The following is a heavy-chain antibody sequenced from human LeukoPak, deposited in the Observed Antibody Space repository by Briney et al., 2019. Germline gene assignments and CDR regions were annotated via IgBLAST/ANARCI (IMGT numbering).Heavy chain of an antibody. CDR1: GFTFSSYA. Sequence: GGSLRLSCAASGFTFSSYAMHWVRQAPGKGLEWVAVISYDGSNKYYADSVKGRFTISRDNSKNTLYLQMNSLRAEDTAVYYCARSSYYYDSGGYWPSPRNSEGYYYYYGMDVWGQGTTVTVSS. D-gene: IGHD3-22*01. CDR3: ARSSYYYDSGGYWPSPRNSEGYYYYYGMDV. J-gene: IGHJ6*02. V-gene: IGHV3-30-3*01. CDR2: ISYDGSNK.